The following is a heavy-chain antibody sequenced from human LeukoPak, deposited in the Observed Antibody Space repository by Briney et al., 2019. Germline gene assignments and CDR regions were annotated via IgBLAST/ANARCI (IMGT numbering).Heavy chain of an antibody. J-gene: IGHJ4*02. D-gene: IGHD2-2*01. V-gene: IGHV3-21*01. CDR1: GFTFSSYS. Sequence: PGGSLRLSCAASGFTFSSYSMNWVRQAPGKGLEWVSSISSSSSYIYYADSVKGRFTISGDNAKNSLYLQMNSLRAEDTAVYYCARGYCSSTSCAFFDYWGQGTLVTVSS. CDR2: ISSSSSYI. CDR3: ARGYCSSTSCAFFDY.